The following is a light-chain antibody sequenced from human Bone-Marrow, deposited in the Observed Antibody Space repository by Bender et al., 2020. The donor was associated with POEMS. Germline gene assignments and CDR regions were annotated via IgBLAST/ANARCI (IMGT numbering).Light chain of an antibody. CDR3: YSAADNKGV. CDR1: RSNLGGSL. Sequence: QSVLTQPPSTSGTPGQRVTISCSGSRSNLGGSLVSWYQHLPGTAPKLLIYRGYQRPSGVPERFSASRSGTTVTLTISGAQVDDEADYYCYSAADNKGVFGGGTKLTVL. J-gene: IGLJ2*01. CDR2: RGY. V-gene: IGLV1-44*01.